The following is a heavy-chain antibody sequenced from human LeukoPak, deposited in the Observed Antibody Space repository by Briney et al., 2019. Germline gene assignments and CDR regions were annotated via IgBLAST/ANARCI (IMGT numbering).Heavy chain of an antibody. V-gene: IGHV1-2*02. D-gene: IGHD3-10*01. CDR2: INPKNGGS. CDR3: ARAVAFGPGSYPGD. Sequence: GASVKVSCRASGYTFTDYYMHWVRQAPGQGLEWMGWINPKNGGSHSAQKFQGRVTMTRDTSISTAYMELTRLRSDDTAIYYCARAVAFGPGSYPGDWGQGTLGTVSS. CDR1: GYTFTDYY. J-gene: IGHJ4*01.